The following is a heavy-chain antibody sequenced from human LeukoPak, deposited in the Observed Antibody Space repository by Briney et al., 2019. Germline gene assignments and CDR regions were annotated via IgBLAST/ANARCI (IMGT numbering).Heavy chain of an antibody. Sequence: GASVKVSCKASGYTFTSYGISWVRQAPGQGLEWMGGIIPIFGTANYAQKFQGRVTITTDESTSTAYMELSSLRSEDTAVYYCARGGSSRPGEYYYYMDVWGKGTTVTVSS. J-gene: IGHJ6*03. CDR2: IIPIFGTA. CDR1: GYTFTSYG. CDR3: ARGGSSRPGEYYYYMDV. D-gene: IGHD6-13*01. V-gene: IGHV1-69*05.